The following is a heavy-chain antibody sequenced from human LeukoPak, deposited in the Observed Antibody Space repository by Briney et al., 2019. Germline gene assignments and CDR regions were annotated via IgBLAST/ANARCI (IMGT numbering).Heavy chain of an antibody. D-gene: IGHD6-13*01. Sequence: GGSLRLSCAASGFTFSSYWMHWVRQAPGKGLVWVSRINSDGSSTSYADSVKGRFTISRDNTKNTLYLQMNSLRAEDTAVYYCARGQQLVRSFDYWGQGALVTVSS. CDR1: GFTFSSYW. CDR2: INSDGSST. J-gene: IGHJ4*02. V-gene: IGHV3-74*01. CDR3: ARGQQLVRSFDY.